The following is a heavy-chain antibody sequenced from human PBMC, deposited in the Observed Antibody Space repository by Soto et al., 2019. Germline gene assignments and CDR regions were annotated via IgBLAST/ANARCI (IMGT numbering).Heavy chain of an antibody. J-gene: IGHJ4*02. CDR2: VYWNDER. CDR1: GFSLTPTGVG. CDR3: AHYDSSGYFSHFDS. D-gene: IGHD3-22*01. Sequence: QIALQESGPTVVKPTQTLTLTCTFSGFSLTPTGVGVGLIRHAPGKALEWLAMVYWNDERRYSPSLKSRLTITQDTSKNQVVLTMTYMDPVDTATYFCAHYDSSGYFSHFDSWGQGTLVTVSS. V-gene: IGHV2-5*01.